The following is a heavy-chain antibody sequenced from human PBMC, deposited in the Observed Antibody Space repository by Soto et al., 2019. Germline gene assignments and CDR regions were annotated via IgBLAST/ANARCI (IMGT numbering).Heavy chain of an antibody. J-gene: IGHJ6*03. CDR3: ARVAGSAAGPYYYYYYMDV. V-gene: IGHV1-18*01. Sequence: ASVKVSCKASGYTFTSYGISWVRQAPGQGLEWMGWISAYNGNTNYAQKLQGRVTMTTDTSTSTAYMELRSLRSDDTAGYYCARVAGSAAGPYYYYYYMDVWGKGTTVTVSS. CDR1: GYTFTSYG. CDR2: ISAYNGNT. D-gene: IGHD6-13*01.